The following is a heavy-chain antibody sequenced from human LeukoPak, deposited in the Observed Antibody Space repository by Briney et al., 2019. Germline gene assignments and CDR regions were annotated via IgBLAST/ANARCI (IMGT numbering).Heavy chain of an antibody. CDR1: GFTFSNYA. CDR3: ARHLGPDI. Sequence: PGGSLRLSCTASGFTFSNYAMTWVRQAPGQGLEWVSVISDNGAGTYYVDSVKGRVTVSRDNSKKTLYIEMNSLRAEDTAVYYCARHLGPDIWGQGTKVGVPS. J-gene: IGHJ3*02. CDR2: ISDNGAGT. V-gene: IGHV3-23*01.